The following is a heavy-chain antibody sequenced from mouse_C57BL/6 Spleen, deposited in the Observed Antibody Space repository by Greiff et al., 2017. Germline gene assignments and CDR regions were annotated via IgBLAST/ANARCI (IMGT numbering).Heavy chain of an antibody. V-gene: IGHV1-69*01. CDR3: ARRFECDYGSSPSYWYFDV. J-gene: IGHJ1*03. CDR1: GYTFTSYW. D-gene: IGHD1-1*01. CDR2: IDPSDSYT. Sequence: QVQLQQPGAELVMPGASVKLSCKASGYTFTSYWMHWVKQRPGQGLEWIGEIDPSDSYTNYNQKFKGKSTLTVDKSTSTAYMQLSSLTSEDSAVYYWARRFECDYGSSPSYWYFDVWGKGTTVTVSS.